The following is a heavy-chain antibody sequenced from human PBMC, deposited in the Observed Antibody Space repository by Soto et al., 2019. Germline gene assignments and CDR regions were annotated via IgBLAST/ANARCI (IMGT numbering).Heavy chain of an antibody. V-gene: IGHV4-34*01. CDR2: INHSGST. D-gene: IGHD2-2*01. Sequence: LSLTCAVYGGSFSGYYWSWIRQPPGKGLEWIGEINHSGSTNYNPSLKSRVTISVDTSKNQFSLKLSSVTAADTAVYYCAISSVYCSSTSCYGQNWFDPWGQGTLVTVSS. CDR3: AISSVYCSSTSCYGQNWFDP. CDR1: GGSFSGYY. J-gene: IGHJ5*02.